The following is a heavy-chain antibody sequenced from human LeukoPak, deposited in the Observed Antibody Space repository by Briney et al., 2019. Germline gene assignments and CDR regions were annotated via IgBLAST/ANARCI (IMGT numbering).Heavy chain of an antibody. CDR3: ARSTDIVVVPAATRFLEGSLEHGYYYYMDV. CDR2: IIPIFGTA. Sequence: SVKVSCKASGGTFSSYAISWVRQAPGQGLEWMGGIIPIFGTANYAQKFQGRVTITADESTSTAYMELSSLRSEETAVYYCARSTDIVVVPAATRFLEGSLEHGYYYYMDVWGKGTTVTVSS. V-gene: IGHV1-69*01. CDR1: GGTFSSYA. D-gene: IGHD2-2*01. J-gene: IGHJ6*03.